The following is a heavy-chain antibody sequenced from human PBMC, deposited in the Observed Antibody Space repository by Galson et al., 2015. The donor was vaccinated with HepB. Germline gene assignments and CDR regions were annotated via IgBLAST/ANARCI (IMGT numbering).Heavy chain of an antibody. CDR2: INAGNGNT. D-gene: IGHD5-18*01. Sequence: SVKVSCKASGYTFTSYAMHWVRQAPGQRLEWMGWINAGNGNTKYSQKFQGRVTITRDTSASTAYMELSSLRSEDTAVYYCARDLKDSYGYFSYGMDVWGQGTTVTVSS. CDR3: ARDLKDSYGYFSYGMDV. J-gene: IGHJ6*02. CDR1: GYTFTSYA. V-gene: IGHV1-3*01.